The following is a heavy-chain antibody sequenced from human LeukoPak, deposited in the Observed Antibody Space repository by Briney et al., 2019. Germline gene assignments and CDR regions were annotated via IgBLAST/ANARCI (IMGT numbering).Heavy chain of an antibody. Sequence: SQTLSLTCTVSGGSISSGDYYWSWIHQPPGKGLEWIGYIYYSGSTYYNPSLKSRVTISVDTSKNQFSLKLSSVTAADTAVYYCARDLRYGSGSYSYNWFDPWGQGTLVTVSS. V-gene: IGHV4-30-4*01. D-gene: IGHD3-10*01. J-gene: IGHJ5*02. CDR1: GGSISSGDYY. CDR3: ARDLRYGSGSYSYNWFDP. CDR2: IYYSGST.